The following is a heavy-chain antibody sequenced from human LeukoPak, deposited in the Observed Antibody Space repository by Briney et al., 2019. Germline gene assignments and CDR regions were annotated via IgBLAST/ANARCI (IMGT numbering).Heavy chain of an antibody. CDR3: ARVEQQLVVDWFDP. CDR2: ISSSSSTI. D-gene: IGHD6-13*01. Sequence: GGCLRLSCAASGFTFSSYSMNWVRQAPGKGLEWVSYISSSSSTIYYADSVKGRFTISRDNAKNSLYLQMNSLRAEDTAVYYCARVEQQLVVDWFDPWGQGTLVTVSS. CDR1: GFTFSSYS. J-gene: IGHJ5*02. V-gene: IGHV3-48*04.